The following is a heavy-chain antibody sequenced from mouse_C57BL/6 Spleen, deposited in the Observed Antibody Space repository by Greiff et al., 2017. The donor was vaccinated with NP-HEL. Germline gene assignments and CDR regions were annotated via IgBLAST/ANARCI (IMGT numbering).Heavy chain of an antibody. Sequence: EVQRVESGGGLVKPGGSLKLSCAASGFTFSSYAMSWVRQTPEKRLEWVATISDGGSYTYYPDNVKGRFTISRDKAKNNLYLQMSHLKSEDTAMYYCARDYDGYLRGAMDYWGQGTSVTVSS. D-gene: IGHD2-3*01. V-gene: IGHV5-4*01. J-gene: IGHJ4*01. CDR3: ARDYDGYLRGAMDY. CDR1: GFTFSSYA. CDR2: ISDGGSYT.